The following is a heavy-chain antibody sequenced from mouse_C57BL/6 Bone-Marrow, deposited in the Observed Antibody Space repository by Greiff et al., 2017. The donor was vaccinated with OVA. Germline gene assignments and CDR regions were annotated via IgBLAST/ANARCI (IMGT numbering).Heavy chain of an antibody. V-gene: IGHV5-15*01. CDR1: GFTFSDYG. Sequence: EVQRVESGGGLVQPGGSLKLSCAASGFTFSDYGMAWVRQAPRKGPEWVAFISNLAYSIYYADTVTGRVTISRENAKNTLYLEMSSLRSEDTAMYYCARQFDGYPYWYFDVWGTGTTVTVSS. D-gene: IGHD2-3*01. CDR2: ISNLAYSI. CDR3: ARQFDGYPYWYFDV. J-gene: IGHJ1*03.